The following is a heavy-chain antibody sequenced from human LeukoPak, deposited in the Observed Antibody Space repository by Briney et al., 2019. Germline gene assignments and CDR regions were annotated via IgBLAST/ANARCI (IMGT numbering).Heavy chain of an antibody. J-gene: IGHJ5*02. CDR3: ARDGSSGWYGGWFDP. CDR2: IYYSGST. D-gene: IGHD6-19*01. Sequence: PSETLSLTCTVSGGSISSYYWGWIRQPPGKGLEWIGSIYYSGSTYYNPSLKSRVTISVDTSKNQFSLKLSSVTAADTAVYYCARDGSSGWYGGWFDPWGQGTLVTVSS. CDR1: GGSISSYY. V-gene: IGHV4-39*07.